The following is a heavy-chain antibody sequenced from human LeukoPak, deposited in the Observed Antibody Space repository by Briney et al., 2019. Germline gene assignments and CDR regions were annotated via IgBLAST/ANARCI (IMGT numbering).Heavy chain of an antibody. J-gene: IGHJ6*02. CDR1: GFTFSSYS. D-gene: IGHD2-2*01. Sequence: PGGSLRLSCAASGFTFSSYSMNWVRQAPGKGLEWVSSISSSSSYIYYADSVKGRFTISRDNAKNSLYLQMNSLRAEDTAVYYCARDPGCSSTSCAYLYGMDVWGQETTVTVSS. CDR3: ARDPGCSSTSCAYLYGMDV. V-gene: IGHV3-21*01. CDR2: ISSSSSYI.